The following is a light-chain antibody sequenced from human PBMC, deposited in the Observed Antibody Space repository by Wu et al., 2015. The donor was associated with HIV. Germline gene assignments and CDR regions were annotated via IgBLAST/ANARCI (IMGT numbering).Light chain of an antibody. J-gene: IGKJ1*01. CDR3: QKYNGVPRT. Sequence: DIQMTQSPSSLSAFVGDRVTITCRTSQTISSYLNWYQQKPGKAPNLLIYDASSLQSGVPSRFSGSGSGTDFTLTISGLQPEDVATYYCQKYNGVPRTFGQGTKVEI. CDR2: DAS. CDR1: QTISSY. V-gene: IGKV1-39*01.